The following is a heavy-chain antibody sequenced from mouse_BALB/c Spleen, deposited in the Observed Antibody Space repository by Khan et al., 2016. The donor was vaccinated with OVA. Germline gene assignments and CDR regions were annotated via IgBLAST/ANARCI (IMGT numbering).Heavy chain of an antibody. D-gene: IGHD1-1*01. CDR1: GYTFINYW. Sequence: QIQLVRSGAELAKPGASVKMSCKASGYTFINYWILWVKQRPGQGLEWIGYINPSTGYTEYNQNFKDKATLTADKSSSTAYMQLSSLTSEDSAVYYCARRGLRWDFDYWGQGTTLTVSS. CDR3: ARRGLRWDFDY. CDR2: INPSTGYT. J-gene: IGHJ2*01. V-gene: IGHV1-7*01.